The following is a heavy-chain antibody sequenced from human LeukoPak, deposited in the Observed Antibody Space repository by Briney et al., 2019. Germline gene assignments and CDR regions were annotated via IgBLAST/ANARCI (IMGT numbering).Heavy chain of an antibody. Sequence: GGSLRLSCAASGFTFSSYAMSWVRQAPGKGLEWVSSISMTGGSTYYADSVKGRFTISRDNSKNTLLLQMKDLRAEDTAVYYCARDLEIVAAGWYFDLWGRGTLVIVSS. CDR2: ISMTGGST. D-gene: IGHD6-13*01. V-gene: IGHV3-23*01. J-gene: IGHJ2*01. CDR1: GFTFSSYA. CDR3: ARDLEIVAAGWYFDL.